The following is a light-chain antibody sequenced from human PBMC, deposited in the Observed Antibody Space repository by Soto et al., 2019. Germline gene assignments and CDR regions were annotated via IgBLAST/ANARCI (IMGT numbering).Light chain of an antibody. CDR2: GAS. CDR3: QQYSIWRT. J-gene: IGKJ1*01. Sequence: EIGMTQSPATFSLAPRERVTLSCRASESVSTNLAWYQQKAGQAPRLLIYGASTRATGIPARFSGSGSGTEFTLTISGLQSEDFAVYYCQQYSIWRTFCQGTKVDIK. V-gene: IGKV3-15*01. CDR1: ESVSTN.